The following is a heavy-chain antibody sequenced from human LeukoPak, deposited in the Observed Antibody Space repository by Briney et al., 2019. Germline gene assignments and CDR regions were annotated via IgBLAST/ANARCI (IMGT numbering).Heavy chain of an antibody. CDR2: ISSSSSTI. CDR1: GFTFSSYS. D-gene: IGHD6-13*01. V-gene: IGHV3-48*04. J-gene: IGHJ6*02. CDR3: ASSIAAAIYYYGMDV. Sequence: PGGSLRLSCAASGFTFSSYSMNWVRQAPGKGLEWVSYISSSSSTIYYADSVKGRFTISRDNAKNSLYLQMNSLRAEDTAVYYCASSIAAAIYYYGMDVWGQGTTVTVSS.